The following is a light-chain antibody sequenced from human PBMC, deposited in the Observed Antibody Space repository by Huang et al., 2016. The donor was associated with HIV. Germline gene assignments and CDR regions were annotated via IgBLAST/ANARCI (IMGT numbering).Light chain of an antibody. J-gene: IGKJ2*01. CDR3: MQGLQTPPT. CDR1: QSLLHPTGQNR. Sequence: DIVMTQSPLSLPVAPGQPTSLSCKSSQSLLHPTGQNRLVWYLQKPGRSPQLLIYLGSNRASGVPDRFTGSGSGSDFTLEISRVEADDVGIYYCMQGLQTPPTFGQGTKLEI. CDR2: LGS. V-gene: IGKV2-28*01.